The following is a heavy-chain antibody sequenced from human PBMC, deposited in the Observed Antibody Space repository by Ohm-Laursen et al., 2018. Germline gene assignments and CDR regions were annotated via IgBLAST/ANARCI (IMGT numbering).Heavy chain of an antibody. CDR2: TSSSGSTI. V-gene: IGHV3-11*01. Sequence: SLRLSCAASGFTFSDYYMSWVRQAPGKGLEWVSYTSSSGSTIYYADSVKGRFTISRDNAKNSLYLQMNSLRAEDTAVYYCAKAPLYSGSIYYFDYWGQGTLVTVSS. D-gene: IGHD1-26*01. J-gene: IGHJ4*02. CDR1: GFTFSDYY. CDR3: AKAPLYSGSIYYFDY.